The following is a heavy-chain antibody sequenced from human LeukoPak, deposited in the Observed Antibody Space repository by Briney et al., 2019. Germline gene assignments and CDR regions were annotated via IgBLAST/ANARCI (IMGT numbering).Heavy chain of an antibody. CDR2: ISSSGSTI. Sequence: QSGGSLRLSCAASGFTFSSYEMNWVRQAPGKGLEWVSYISSSGSTIYYADSVKGRFTISRDNAKNSLYLQMNSLRAEDTAVYYYARAWGDSSGLGFDYWGQGTLVTVSS. CDR3: ARAWGDSSGLGFDY. D-gene: IGHD3-22*01. CDR1: GFTFSSYE. V-gene: IGHV3-48*03. J-gene: IGHJ4*02.